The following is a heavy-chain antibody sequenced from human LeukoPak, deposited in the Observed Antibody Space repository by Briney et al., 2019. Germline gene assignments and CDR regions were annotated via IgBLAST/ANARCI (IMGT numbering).Heavy chain of an antibody. D-gene: IGHD6-13*01. Sequence: PGGSLRLSCAASGFTFSSYSMNWVRQAPGKGLEWVSYISSSSSTIYYADSVKGRFTISRDNAKNSLYLQMNSLRAEDTAVYYCARQQLVSEGVSDYWGQGTLVTVSS. CDR2: ISSSSSTI. CDR3: ARQQLVSEGVSDY. CDR1: GFTFSSYS. V-gene: IGHV3-48*01. J-gene: IGHJ4*02.